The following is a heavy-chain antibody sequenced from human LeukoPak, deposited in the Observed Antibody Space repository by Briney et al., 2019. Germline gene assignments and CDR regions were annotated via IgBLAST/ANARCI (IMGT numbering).Heavy chain of an antibody. CDR3: AREGGIVATDYFDY. CDR2: ISSSSSYI. J-gene: IGHJ4*02. Sequence: GGSLRLSCAASGFTFSSYSMNWVRQAPGKGLEWVSSISSSSSYIYYADSVKGRFTISRDNAKNSLYLQMNSLRAEDTAVYYCAREGGIVATDYFDYWGQGTLVTVSS. CDR1: GFTFSSYS. D-gene: IGHD5-12*01. V-gene: IGHV3-21*01.